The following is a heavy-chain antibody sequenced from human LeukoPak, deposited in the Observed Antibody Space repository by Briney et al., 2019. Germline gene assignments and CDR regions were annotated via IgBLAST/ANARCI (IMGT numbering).Heavy chain of an antibody. CDR1: GFTFSIYW. CDR2: VKEDGSER. D-gene: IGHD3-16*01. V-gene: IGHV3-7*01. Sequence: GGSLRLSCAASGFTFSIYWMNWVRQAPGKGLEWVASVKEDGSERYYVDSVRGRFTISRDNAKNSLYLQVNSLRAEDTAVYYCARALGDDPIDHWGQGTLVTVSS. CDR3: ARALGDDPIDH. J-gene: IGHJ4*02.